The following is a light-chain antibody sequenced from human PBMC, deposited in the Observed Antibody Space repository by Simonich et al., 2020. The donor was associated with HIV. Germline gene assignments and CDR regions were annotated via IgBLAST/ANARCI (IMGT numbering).Light chain of an antibody. CDR2: AAF. Sequence: DIQMTQSPSSLSASVGDRVTITCRASQNIISYLNWFQHKPGKAPKLLIYAAFRLQSGVTSRFSGSGSGTESTLTISSLQPDDFATYYCQQYNSYSYTFGQGTKLEIK. CDR1: QNIISY. CDR3: QQYNSYSYT. J-gene: IGKJ2*01. V-gene: IGKV1-16*01.